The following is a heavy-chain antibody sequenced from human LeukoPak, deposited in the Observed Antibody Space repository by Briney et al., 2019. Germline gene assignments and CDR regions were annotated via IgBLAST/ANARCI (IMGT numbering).Heavy chain of an antibody. D-gene: IGHD3-16*02. CDR2: ISGSSSYI. V-gene: IGHV3-21*01. J-gene: IGHJ3*02. CDR1: GFTFSSCS. CDR3: ARVPAGVIGMKDAFDI. Sequence: GGSLRLSCAASGFTFSSCSQNWVRQAPGKGLEWVSSISGSSSYIYYADSVKGRFTISRHNAKNSLYLQMNSLRAEDTAVYYCARVPAGVIGMKDAFDIWGQGTMVTLSS.